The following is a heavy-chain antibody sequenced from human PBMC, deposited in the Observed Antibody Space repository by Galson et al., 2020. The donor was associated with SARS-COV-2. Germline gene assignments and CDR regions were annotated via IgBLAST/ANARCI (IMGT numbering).Heavy chain of an antibody. CDR3: ARDGGRWLQLGPGARYYYYGMDV. V-gene: IGHV3-48*02. CDR1: GFTFSSYS. D-gene: IGHD5-12*01. Sequence: GESLKISCAASGFTFSSYSMNWVRQAPGKGLEWVSYISSSSSTIYYADSVKGRFTISRDNAKNSLYLQMNSLRDEDTAVYYCARDGGRWLQLGPGARYYYYGMDVWGQGTTVTVSS. CDR2: ISSSSSTI. J-gene: IGHJ6*02.